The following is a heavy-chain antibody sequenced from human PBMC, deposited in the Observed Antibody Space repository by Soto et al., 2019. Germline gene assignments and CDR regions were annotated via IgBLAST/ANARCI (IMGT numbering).Heavy chain of an antibody. V-gene: IGHV1-46*01. J-gene: IGHJ3*02. CDR2: INPSGGST. CDR3: ARAYGSGSYYLPAFDI. D-gene: IGHD3-10*01. Sequence: ASVKVSCKASGYTFTSYYMHWVRQAPGQGLEWMGIINPSGGSTSYAQKFQGRVTMTRDTSTSTVYMELSSLRSEDTAVYYCARAYGSGSYYLPAFDIWGQGTMVTVSS. CDR1: GYTFTSYY.